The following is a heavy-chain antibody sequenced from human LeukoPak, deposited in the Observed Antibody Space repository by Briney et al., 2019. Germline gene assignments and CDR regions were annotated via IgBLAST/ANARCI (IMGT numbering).Heavy chain of an antibody. D-gene: IGHD2-2*02. CDR2: INHSGST. CDR3: ASIGVVPAAINY. J-gene: IGHJ4*02. Sequence: SETLSLTCAVHGGSFSGYYWSWIRQPPGKGLEWIGEINHSGSTNYNPSLKSRVTISVDTSKNQFSLKLSSVTAADTAVYYCASIGVVPAAINYWGQGTLVTVSS. CDR1: GGSFSGYY. V-gene: IGHV4-34*01.